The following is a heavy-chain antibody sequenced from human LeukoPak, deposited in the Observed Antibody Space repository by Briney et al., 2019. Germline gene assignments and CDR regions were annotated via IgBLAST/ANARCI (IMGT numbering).Heavy chain of an antibody. CDR1: GGSFSGYY. J-gene: IGHJ4*02. D-gene: IGHD1-26*01. CDR2: INHSGGT. CDR3: ARGVVGATKNFDY. V-gene: IGHV4-34*01. Sequence: SETLSLTCAVYGGSFSGYYWSWIRQPPGKGLEWIGEINHSGGTNYNPSLKSRVTISVDTSKNQFSLKLSSVTAADTAVYYCARGVVGATKNFDYWGQGTLVTVSS.